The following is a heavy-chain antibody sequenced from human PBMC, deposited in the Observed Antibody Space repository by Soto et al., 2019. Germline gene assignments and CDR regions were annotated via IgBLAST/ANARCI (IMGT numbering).Heavy chain of an antibody. J-gene: IGHJ6*02. V-gene: IGHV4-34*01. Sequence: SETLSLTCAVYGGSFSGYYWSCIRQPPGKRLEWIGEINHSGSTNYNPSLKSRLTISVDTSKNQFSLKLRSVTAADTAVYFCARATYYYGLDVWGQGTTVTVSS. CDR1: GGSFSGYY. CDR2: INHSGST. CDR3: ARATYYYGLDV.